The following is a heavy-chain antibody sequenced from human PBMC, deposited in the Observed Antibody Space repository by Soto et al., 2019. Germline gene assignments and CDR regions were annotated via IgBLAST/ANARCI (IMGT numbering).Heavy chain of an antibody. CDR2: MYSSVST. J-gene: IGHJ5*02. CDR1: GGSISSGSYY. CDR3: ARPLPYGAGSDAWFYP. D-gene: IGHD3-10*01. V-gene: IGHV4-39*01. Sequence: QLQLQESGPGLVKPSETLSLTCTVSGGSISSGSYYWGWIRQPPGKGLEWIGSMYSSVSTYYNPSPKSRVTISVDRSTNHCALELGSVTAANTAVYYCARPLPYGAGSDAWFYPWCQGFMVTVSS.